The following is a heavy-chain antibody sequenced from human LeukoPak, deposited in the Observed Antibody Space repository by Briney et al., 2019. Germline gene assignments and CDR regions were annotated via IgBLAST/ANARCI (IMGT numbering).Heavy chain of an antibody. Sequence: GGSLRLSCAAPGFTFSNYAMSWVRQAPGKGLEWVSRIGGSGGSTYYADAVKGRFTISRDNSQNTLYLQIHSLRAEDTAVYYCTRKESGTYYYDNWGQGTLVTVSS. D-gene: IGHD1-26*01. J-gene: IGHJ4*02. CDR3: TRKESGTYYYDN. CDR2: IGGSGGST. V-gene: IGHV3-23*01. CDR1: GFTFSNYA.